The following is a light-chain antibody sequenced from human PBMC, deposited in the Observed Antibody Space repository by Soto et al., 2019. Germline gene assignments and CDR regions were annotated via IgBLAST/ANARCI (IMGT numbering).Light chain of an antibody. CDR1: SSDIGYYDY. Sequence: QSVLTQPASVSGSPGQSITISCTGTSSDIGYYDYVSWYQHHSGKAPKLIIYEVNNRPSGVSNRFSGSKSVNTASLTISGLQAEYEADYYCSSHSSSSAYYVFGTGTKLTVL. CDR2: EVN. V-gene: IGLV2-14*01. J-gene: IGLJ1*01. CDR3: SSHSSSSAYYV.